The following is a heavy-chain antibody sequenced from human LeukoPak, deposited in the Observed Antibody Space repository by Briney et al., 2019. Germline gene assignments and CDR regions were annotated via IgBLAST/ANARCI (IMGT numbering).Heavy chain of an antibody. D-gene: IGHD2-21*02. CDR3: TRDNGGDWYAFDI. J-gene: IGHJ3*02. CDR1: GGSISSYY. V-gene: IGHV4-4*07. CDR2: IYTSAST. Sequence: SETLSLTCTVSGGSISSYYWSWIRQPAGKGLEWIGRIYTSASTNYNPSLKSRVTMSVDTSKNQFSLKLRSVNAADTALYYCTRDNGGDWYAFDIWGQGTVVTVSS.